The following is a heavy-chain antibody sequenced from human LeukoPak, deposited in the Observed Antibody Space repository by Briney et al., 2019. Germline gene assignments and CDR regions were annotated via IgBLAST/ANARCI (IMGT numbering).Heavy chain of an antibody. CDR3: ARGFLGHGSPTSIYYYYMDV. CDR2: IYTTGST. J-gene: IGHJ6*03. CDR1: GGSISSYY. Sequence: SETLSLTCTVSGGSISSYYWTWIRQPAGKGLEWIGRIYTTGSTNYNPSLNSRVTMSVDTSKNQFSLKLSSLTAADTAVYYCARGFLGHGSPTSIYYYYMDVWGKGTTVTVS. D-gene: IGHD3-10*01. V-gene: IGHV4-4*07.